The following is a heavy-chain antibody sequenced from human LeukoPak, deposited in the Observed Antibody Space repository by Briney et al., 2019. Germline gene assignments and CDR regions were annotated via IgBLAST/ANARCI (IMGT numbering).Heavy chain of an antibody. J-gene: IGHJ4*02. Sequence: SETLSLTCTVSGGSISSSSYYWGWIRQPPGKGLEWIGSIYYSGSTYYNPSLKSRVTISVDTSKNQFSPKLSSVTAADTAVYYCARLSSSWYFDYWGQGTLVTVSS. V-gene: IGHV4-39*01. CDR3: ARLSSSWYFDY. D-gene: IGHD6-6*01. CDR2: IYYSGST. CDR1: GGSISSSSYY.